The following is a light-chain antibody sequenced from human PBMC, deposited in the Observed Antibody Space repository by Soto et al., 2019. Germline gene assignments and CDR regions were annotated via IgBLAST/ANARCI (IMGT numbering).Light chain of an antibody. CDR3: QQYDDLPYT. Sequence: DIQMTQSPSSLSASVGDRVTIACQACQDIDNYLNWYQQKPGKAPELLIYDASNLETGVPSRFSGTGSGTDFTFTISSLQPEDVATYYCQQYDDLPYTFGQGTKLEIK. CDR2: DAS. V-gene: IGKV1-33*01. CDR1: QDIDNY. J-gene: IGKJ2*01.